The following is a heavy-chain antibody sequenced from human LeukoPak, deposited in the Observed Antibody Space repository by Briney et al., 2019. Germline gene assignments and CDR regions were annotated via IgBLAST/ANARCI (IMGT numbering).Heavy chain of an antibody. CDR1: GFTFYNSA. D-gene: IGHD4-11*01. J-gene: IGHJ4*02. V-gene: IGHV3-23*01. Sequence: GGSLRLSCAASGFTFYNSAMSWVRQAPGKGLEWVSTISNSGAITFYADSVKGRFTISRDNSKNTLYLQMNSLRAEDTAVYYCATNDYRKGNYYYFDYWGQGTLVTVSS. CDR2: ISNSGAIT. CDR3: ATNDYRKGNYYYFDY.